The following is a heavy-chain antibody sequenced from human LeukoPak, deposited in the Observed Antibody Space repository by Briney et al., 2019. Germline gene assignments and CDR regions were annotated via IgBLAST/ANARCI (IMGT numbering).Heavy chain of an antibody. CDR3: ARANNSSWHN. V-gene: IGHV3-7*01. D-gene: IGHD6-13*01. CDR2: IKPDGSAE. J-gene: IGHJ4*02. CDR1: GFTFSSNW. Sequence: PGGSLRPSCATSGFTFSSNWMSWVRHVPGRGLDWVANIKPDGSAEYYAASVKGRFTVSRDNAKNSLYLQMNSLRVEDTVVYYCARANNSSWHNWGQGTLVTVSS.